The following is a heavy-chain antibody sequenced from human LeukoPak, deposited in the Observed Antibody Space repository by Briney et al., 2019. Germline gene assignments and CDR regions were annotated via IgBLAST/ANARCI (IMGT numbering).Heavy chain of an antibody. CDR2: ISGSGGST. Sequence: PGGSLRLSCAASGFTFSSYAMIWVRQAPGKGLEWISVISGSGGSTYYADSVKGRFTISRDNSKNTLFLQMNSLRAEDTAVYYCAKKSVRPDWGQGTLVTVSS. V-gene: IGHV3-23*01. D-gene: IGHD2-2*01. CDR3: AKKSVRPD. CDR1: GFTFSSYA. J-gene: IGHJ4*02.